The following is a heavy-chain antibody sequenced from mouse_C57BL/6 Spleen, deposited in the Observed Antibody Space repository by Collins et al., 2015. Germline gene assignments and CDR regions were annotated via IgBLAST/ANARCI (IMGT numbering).Heavy chain of an antibody. J-gene: IGHJ3*01. D-gene: IGHD2-5*01. CDR1: GYTFTGYW. Sequence: QVQLQQSGAELMKPGASVKLSCKATGYTFTGYWIEWVKQRPGHGLEWIGEILPGSGSTNYNEKFKSKATLTVDTSSSTAYMQLSSLTSEDSAVYYCARSGYSNHGGFAYWGQGTLVTVSA. CDR3: ARSGYSNHGGFAY. CDR2: ILPGSGST. V-gene: IGHV1-9*01.